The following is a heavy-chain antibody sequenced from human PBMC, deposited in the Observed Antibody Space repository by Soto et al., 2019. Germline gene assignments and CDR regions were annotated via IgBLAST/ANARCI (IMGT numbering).Heavy chain of an antibody. D-gene: IGHD5-12*01. CDR1: GFIFSSHT. Sequence: EVQLVESGGGLVKPGGSLRLSCAASGFIFSSHTMNWVRQVPGKGLEWVSSISASSTYIYYADSLKGRFTISRDNAYNSLYLQVSSLRAEDTAVYYCARGWLRDPWMYWGQGTLATVSS. CDR3: ARGWLRDPWMY. V-gene: IGHV3-21*02. CDR2: ISASSTYI. J-gene: IGHJ4*02.